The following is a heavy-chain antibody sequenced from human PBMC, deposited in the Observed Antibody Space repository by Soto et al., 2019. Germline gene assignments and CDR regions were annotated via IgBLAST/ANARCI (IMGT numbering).Heavy chain of an antibody. CDR3: ARDHRSSNWFDL. CDR2: IYYSGTT. V-gene: IGHV4-31*03. J-gene: IGHJ5*02. Sequence: SETLSLTCTVSGGSISSGGFYWSWIRQHPGKDLEWIGYIYYSGTTYYNPSLKSRATISVDTSKNQFSLRLSSVTAADTAVYYCARDHRSSNWFDLWAQRTLVTVSS. CDR1: GGSISSGGFY.